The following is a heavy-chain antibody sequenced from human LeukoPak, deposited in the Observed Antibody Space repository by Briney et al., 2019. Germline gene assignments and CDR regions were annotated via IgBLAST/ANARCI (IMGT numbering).Heavy chain of an antibody. J-gene: IGHJ3*02. V-gene: IGHV3-21*01. CDR2: ISSSSTYI. Sequence: SSISSSSTYIYYADSVKGRFTISRDNAKNSLYLQMNSLRAEDTAVYYCARDRDVVDAFDIWGQGTMVTVSS. D-gene: IGHD5-24*01. CDR3: ARDRDVVDAFDI.